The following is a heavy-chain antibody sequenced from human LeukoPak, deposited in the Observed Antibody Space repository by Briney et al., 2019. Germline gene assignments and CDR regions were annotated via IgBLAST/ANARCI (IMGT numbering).Heavy chain of an antibody. D-gene: IGHD7-27*01. Sequence: GASVKVSCKASGYTFTSYYMHWVRQVPGQGLEWMGIINPGRGNTNYAQNFHGRVTLTRDTSTSTIYMELSSLRSEDTAVYYCARDRDWGSYDPLDYWGQGTLVTVSS. CDR3: ARDRDWGSYDPLDY. V-gene: IGHV1-46*01. CDR1: GYTFTSYY. CDR2: INPGRGNT. J-gene: IGHJ4*02.